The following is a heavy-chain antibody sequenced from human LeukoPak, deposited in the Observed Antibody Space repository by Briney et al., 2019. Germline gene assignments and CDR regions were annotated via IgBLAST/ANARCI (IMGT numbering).Heavy chain of an antibody. J-gene: IGHJ3*02. V-gene: IGHV1-2*02. CDR2: INPNSGGT. Sequence: ASVKVSCKTSGYTFTIYGLSWVRQAPGQGLEWMGWINPNSGGTKYAQKFQGRVTMTRDTSINTAYMEVRRLTSDDTAVYYCARERGTLAAAGDAVDIWGQGTMVTVSS. CDR3: ARERGTLAAAGDAVDI. D-gene: IGHD6-25*01. CDR1: GYTFTIYG.